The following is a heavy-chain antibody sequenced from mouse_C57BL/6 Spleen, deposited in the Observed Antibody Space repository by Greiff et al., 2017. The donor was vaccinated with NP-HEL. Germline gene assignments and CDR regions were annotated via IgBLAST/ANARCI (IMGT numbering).Heavy chain of an antibody. CDR1: GYTFTSYW. CDR3: ARTYYYGSSYAMDY. J-gene: IGHJ4*01. Sequence: VQLKQPGAELVMPGASVKLSCKASGYTFTSYWMHWVKQRPGQGLEWIGEIDPSDSYTNYNQKFKGKSTLTVDKSSSTAYMQLSSLTSEDSAVYYCARTYYYGSSYAMDYWGQGTSVTVSS. CDR2: IDPSDSYT. V-gene: IGHV1-69*01. D-gene: IGHD1-1*01.